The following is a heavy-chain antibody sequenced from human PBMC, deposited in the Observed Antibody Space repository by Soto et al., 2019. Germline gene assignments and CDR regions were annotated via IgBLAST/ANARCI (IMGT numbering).Heavy chain of an antibody. D-gene: IGHD1-26*01. CDR3: ARDGVLRLYSGSYYGMDV. J-gene: IGHJ6*02. CDR1: GGTFSSYA. V-gene: IGHV1-69*01. CDR2: IIPIFGTA. Sequence: QVQLVQSGAEVKKPGSSVKVSCKASGGTFSSYAISWVRQAPGQGLEWMGGIIPIFGTANYAQKFQGRVTITADESTSKAYMELSSLRSEDTAVYYCARDGVLRLYSGSYYGMDVWGQGTTVTVSS.